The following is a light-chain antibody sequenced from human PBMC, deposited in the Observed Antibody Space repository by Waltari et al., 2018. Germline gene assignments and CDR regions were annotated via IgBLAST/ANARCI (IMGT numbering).Light chain of an antibody. CDR1: STDVGGYNR. V-gene: IGLV2-14*01. CDR2: EVN. Sequence: QPALTQPASVSGSPGQSITIPCTGTSTDVGGYNRVSWYQQYPGKAPKLMIYEVNNRPSGVSNRFSGSKSGNTASLTISGLQAEDEADYYCCSYTSGTTRYVFGTGTGVTV. J-gene: IGLJ1*01. CDR3: CSYTSGTTRYV.